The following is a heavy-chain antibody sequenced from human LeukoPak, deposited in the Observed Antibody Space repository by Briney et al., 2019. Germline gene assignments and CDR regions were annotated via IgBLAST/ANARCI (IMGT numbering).Heavy chain of an antibody. V-gene: IGHV1-69*04. CDR1: GGTFSSYA. Sequence: SVKVSCKASGGTFSSYAISWVRQAPGQGVERMGRIIPILGIANYAQKFQGRVTITADKSTSTAYMELSSLRSEDTAVYYCARSYSSGWYWTLGYWGQGTLVTVSS. CDR2: IIPILGIA. D-gene: IGHD6-19*01. J-gene: IGHJ4*02. CDR3: ARSYSSGWYWTLGY.